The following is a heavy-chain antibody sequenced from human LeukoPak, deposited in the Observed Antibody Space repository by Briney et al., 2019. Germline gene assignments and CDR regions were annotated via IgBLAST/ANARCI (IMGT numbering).Heavy chain of an antibody. CDR1: EFTFSGSV. D-gene: IGHD2-15*01. V-gene: IGHV3-73*01. J-gene: IGHJ5*02. CDR2: IRSKANSYAT. CDR3: TTIGYCSGGSCS. Sequence: VGSLRLSCAASEFTFSGSVMHWVRQASGKGLEWVGRIRSKANSYATAYAASVKGRFTISRDDSKNTAYLQMNSLKTEDTAVYYCTTIGYCSGGSCSWGQGTLVTVSS.